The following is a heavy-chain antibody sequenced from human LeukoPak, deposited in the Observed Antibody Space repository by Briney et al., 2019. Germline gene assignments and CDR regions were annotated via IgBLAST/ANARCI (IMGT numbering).Heavy chain of an antibody. CDR2: FSYSGST. D-gene: IGHD5-12*01. CDR3: ARGPLDSGYTYFDY. Sequence: SETLSLTCTVSGASVSNYYWSWIRQPPGKGLEWTGYFSYSGSTNYNPSLKSRVTISVDTSKNQFSLKLSSVTAADTAVYYCARGPLDSGYTYFDYWGQGTLVSVAS. CDR1: GASVSNYY. J-gene: IGHJ4*02. V-gene: IGHV4-59*02.